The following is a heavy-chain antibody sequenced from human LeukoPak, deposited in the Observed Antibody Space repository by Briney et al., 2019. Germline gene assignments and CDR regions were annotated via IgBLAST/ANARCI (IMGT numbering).Heavy chain of an antibody. Sequence: PSETLSLTCTVSGGSISSYYWSWIRQPAGKGLEWIGRIYTSGSTNYNPSLKSRVTMSVDTSKNQFSLELSSVTAADTAVYYCARDRGYGGENYFDYWGQGTLVTVSS. CDR1: GGSISSYY. V-gene: IGHV4-4*07. CDR2: IYTSGST. D-gene: IGHD3-10*01. J-gene: IGHJ4*02. CDR3: ARDRGYGGENYFDY.